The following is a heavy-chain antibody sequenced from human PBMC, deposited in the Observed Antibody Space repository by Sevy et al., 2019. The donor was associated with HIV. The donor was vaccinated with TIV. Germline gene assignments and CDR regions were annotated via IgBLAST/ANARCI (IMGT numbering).Heavy chain of an antibody. D-gene: IGHD3-22*01. V-gene: IGHV1-24*01. Sequence: ASVKVSCKVSGYTLTQLSMNWVRQAPGKGLEWMGSFDPEDGETIYAQKFQGSVTMTEDRSTDTAYMDLSSLRSEDTPVYYCATTKDYYESSGYPFDYWGQGTLVTVSS. CDR2: FDPEDGET. CDR1: GYTLTQLS. J-gene: IGHJ4*02. CDR3: ATTKDYYESSGYPFDY.